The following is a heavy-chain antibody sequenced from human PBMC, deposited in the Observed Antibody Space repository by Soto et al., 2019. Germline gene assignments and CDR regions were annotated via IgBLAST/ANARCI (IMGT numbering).Heavy chain of an antibody. CDR1: GGTINSGDYF. D-gene: IGHD5-12*01. V-gene: IGHV4-30-4*01. CDR3: ARVKATLYRHYYFDY. J-gene: IGHJ4*02. Sequence: TLSLTCSVSGGTINSGDYFWSWIRQPPGKGLEWIGSIFYTGSTYYSPSLKSRASMSMDTSKSLFSLRLRSLTAADTAVYFCARVKATLYRHYYFDYWGQGTPVTV. CDR2: IFYTGST.